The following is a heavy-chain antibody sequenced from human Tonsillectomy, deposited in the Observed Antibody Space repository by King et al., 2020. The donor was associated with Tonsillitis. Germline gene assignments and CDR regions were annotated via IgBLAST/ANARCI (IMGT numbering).Heavy chain of an antibody. D-gene: IGHD6-13*01. CDR1: GGSFSGYY. Sequence: VQLQQWGAGLLKPSETLSLTCAVYGGSFSGYYWSWIRQPPGKGLEWIGEINHSGSTNYNPSLKSRVTISVDTSKNQFSLKLSSVTAADTAVYYCARGPSGIAAAGSGYYYYYMDVWGKGTTVTVSS. J-gene: IGHJ6*03. V-gene: IGHV4-34*01. CDR3: ARGPSGIAAAGSGYYYYYMDV. CDR2: INHSGST.